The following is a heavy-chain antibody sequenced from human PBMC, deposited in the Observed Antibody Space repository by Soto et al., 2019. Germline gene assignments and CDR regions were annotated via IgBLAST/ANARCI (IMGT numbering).Heavy chain of an antibody. CDR2: IIPIFGTA. Sequence: ASVKVSCKASGGTFSSYAISWVRQAPGQGLEWMGGIIPIFGTANYAQKFQGRVTITADESTSTAYMELSSLRSEDTAVYYCARSRRDGYNYYEFDYWGQGTLVTVSS. J-gene: IGHJ4*02. V-gene: IGHV1-69*13. CDR1: GGTFSSYA. D-gene: IGHD5-12*01. CDR3: ARSRRDGYNYYEFDY.